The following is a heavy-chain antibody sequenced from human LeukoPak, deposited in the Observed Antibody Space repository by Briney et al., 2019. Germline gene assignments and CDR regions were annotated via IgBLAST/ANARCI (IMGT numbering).Heavy chain of an antibody. Sequence: GGSLRLSCAASGFTFSKYWMTWVRQAPGKGLEWVANIEIEGSVKYYAASVKGRFTISRDNAKNSVYLQMNSLRVEDTAVYYCARIGYSSSSLDYWGQGTLVSVSS. V-gene: IGHV3-7*01. CDR1: GFTFSKYW. CDR2: IEIEGSVK. D-gene: IGHD6-13*01. J-gene: IGHJ4*02. CDR3: ARIGYSSSSLDY.